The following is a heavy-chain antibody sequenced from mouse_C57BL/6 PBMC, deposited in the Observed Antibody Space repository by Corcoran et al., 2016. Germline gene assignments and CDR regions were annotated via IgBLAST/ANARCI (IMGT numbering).Heavy chain of an antibody. CDR3: ARSNYSNYEAY. Sequence: QIQLVQSGPELKKPGETVKISCKASGYTFTTYGMSWVKQAPGKGLKWMGWINTYSGVPTYADDFKGRFAFSLETSASTAYLQINNLKNEDTATYCCARSNYSNYEAYWGQGTLVTVSA. CDR2: INTYSGVP. CDR1: GYTFTTYG. V-gene: IGHV9-3*01. D-gene: IGHD2-5*01. J-gene: IGHJ3*01.